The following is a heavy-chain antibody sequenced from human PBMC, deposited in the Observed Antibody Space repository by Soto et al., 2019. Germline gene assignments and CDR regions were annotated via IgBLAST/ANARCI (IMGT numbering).Heavy chain of an antibody. Sequence: SETRSLSSIVSGVSVASYNWGWVRQPANKGLEWIGRVFSSVSATYSPSLKSRVRISMDTPENRISLKLDSVTAADAGVYYCTRDGMTTGDTWGPGTLVTVSS. CDR3: TRDGMTTGDT. CDR1: GVSVASYN. D-gene: IGHD2-21*02. J-gene: IGHJ4*02. V-gene: IGHV4-4*07. CDR2: VFSSVSA.